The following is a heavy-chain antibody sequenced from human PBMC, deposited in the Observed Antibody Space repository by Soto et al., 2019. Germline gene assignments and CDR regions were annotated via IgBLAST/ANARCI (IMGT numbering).Heavy chain of an antibody. CDR2: MNPNSGNT. V-gene: IGHV1-8*01. Sequence: QVQLVQSGAEVKKPGASVKVSCKASGYTFTSYDINWVRQATGQGLEWMGWMNPNSGNTGYAQKFQGRVTMTRNTSISTAYMELSSLRSEDTAVYYCAGGWPYSSGWYSGGWFDPWGQGTLVTVSS. CDR1: GYTFTSYD. D-gene: IGHD6-19*01. CDR3: AGGWPYSSGWYSGGWFDP. J-gene: IGHJ5*02.